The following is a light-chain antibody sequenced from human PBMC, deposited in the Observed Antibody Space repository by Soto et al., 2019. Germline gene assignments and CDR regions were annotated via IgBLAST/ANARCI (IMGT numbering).Light chain of an antibody. CDR3: QSYDSSLSGWGV. CDR2: ANS. CDR1: SSNIGAGYD. J-gene: IGLJ2*01. V-gene: IGLV1-40*01. Sequence: QSVLTQPPSVSGAPGQRVTIPCTGSSSNIGAGYDVQWYQQLPGTAPKLLIYANSNRPSGVPDRFSASKSGTSASLAITGLQAEDEADYYCQSYDSSLSGWGVFGGGTKLTVL.